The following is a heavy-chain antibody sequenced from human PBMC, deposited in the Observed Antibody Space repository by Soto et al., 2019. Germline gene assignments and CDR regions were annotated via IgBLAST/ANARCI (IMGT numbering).Heavy chain of an antibody. CDR1: KVTAW. J-gene: IGHJ6*02. D-gene: IGHD3-10*01. V-gene: IGHV3-15*01. Sequence: EVQLVASGGGLVKPGGSLRLSCGASKVTAWMSWVRQAPGKGLEWVGRIKSKADGETIDYAAPVQGRFTISRDDSKDMVYLEMHSLKIEDTAVYSCGDLDGSYFGIDVWGQGTTVTVSS. CDR2: IKSKADGETI. CDR3: GDLDGSYFGIDV.